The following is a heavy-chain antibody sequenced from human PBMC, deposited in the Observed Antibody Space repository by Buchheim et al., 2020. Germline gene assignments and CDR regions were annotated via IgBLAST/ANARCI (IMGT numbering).Heavy chain of an antibody. D-gene: IGHD2/OR15-2a*01. Sequence: EVQLLESGGGLVQPGGSLRLSCAASGFTFNNFAMSWVRQAPGKGLDWVSGISVSGDNTYYADSVKGRFTISRDNSKNTLYLQMNSLRAEDTAVYYCAKPRSNRWSPPDYWGRGTL. J-gene: IGHJ4*02. CDR1: GFTFNNFA. CDR3: AKPRSNRWSPPDY. V-gene: IGHV3-23*01. CDR2: ISVSGDNT.